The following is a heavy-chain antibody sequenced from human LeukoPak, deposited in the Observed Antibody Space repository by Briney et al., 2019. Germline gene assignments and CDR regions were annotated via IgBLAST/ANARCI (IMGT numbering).Heavy chain of an antibody. J-gene: IGHJ4*02. CDR3: ARGEPDY. Sequence: PSETLSLTCTVSGGSISSSSYYWGWIRQPPGKGLEWIGSIYYSGSTYYNPSLKSRVTISVDTSKNQFSLKLSSVTAADTAVYYCARGEPDYWGQGTLVTVSS. V-gene: IGHV4-39*07. CDR1: GGSISSSSYY. CDR2: IYYSGST.